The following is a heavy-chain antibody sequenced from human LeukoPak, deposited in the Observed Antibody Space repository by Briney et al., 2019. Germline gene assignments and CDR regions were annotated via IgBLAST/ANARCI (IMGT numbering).Heavy chain of an antibody. V-gene: IGHV6-1*01. D-gene: IGHD3-16*01. Sequence: SQTLSLTCAISGDSVSKNSVAWNWIRQSPSGGLEWLGRTYYRSKWYNDYAVSVKSRITINPDRSKNQFYLHLKSVTPEDTAVYYCARDWGDVAGYDYWGQGTLVTVSS. CDR1: GDSVSKNSVA. J-gene: IGHJ4*02. CDR2: TYYRSKWYN. CDR3: ARDWGDVAGYDY.